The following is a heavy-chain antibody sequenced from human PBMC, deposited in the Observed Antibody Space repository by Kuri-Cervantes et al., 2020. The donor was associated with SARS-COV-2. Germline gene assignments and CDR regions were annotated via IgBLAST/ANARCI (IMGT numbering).Heavy chain of an antibody. CDR3: TRALTYNSGWYGAY. Sequence: GESLKISCAASGFTFTNYGMHWVRQAPGKGLEWVAVIWNDGSNKYYADSVKGRFSIFRDNSKNMLYLQMNSLRAEDTAIYYCTRALTYNSGWYGAYWGQGTLVTVSS. J-gene: IGHJ4*02. V-gene: IGHV3-33*01. D-gene: IGHD6-19*01. CDR2: IWNDGSNK. CDR1: GFTFTNYG.